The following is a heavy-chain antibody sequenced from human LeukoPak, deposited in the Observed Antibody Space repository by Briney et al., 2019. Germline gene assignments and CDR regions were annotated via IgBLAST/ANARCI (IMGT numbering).Heavy chain of an antibody. D-gene: IGHD3-22*01. CDR3: ATNYYDSSGYFPDFDY. CDR2: ISGSGRDT. CDR1: GFTFSSYT. V-gene: IGHV3-23*01. J-gene: IGHJ4*02. Sequence: GGSLRLSCAASGFTFSSYTMNWVRQAPVKGLEWVSGISGSGRDTYYADSVKGRFTISRDNSKNTLYLQMNSLRADDTAVYYCATNYYDSSGYFPDFDYWGQGALVSVSS.